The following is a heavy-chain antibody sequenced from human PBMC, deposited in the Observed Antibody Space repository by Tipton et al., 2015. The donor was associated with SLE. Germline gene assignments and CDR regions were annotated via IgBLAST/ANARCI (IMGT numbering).Heavy chain of an antibody. CDR1: GGSVSSAGYS. D-gene: IGHD2-15*01. Sequence: TLFLTCAVSGGSVSSAGYSWNWFRQPPGKGLEWIGYIYHTGSTYYNPSLKSRVTISVDTSKNQFSLKLSSVTAADTAVYYCARDVGLIGSGHGYFDLWGRGTLVTVSS. CDR2: IYHTGST. J-gene: IGHJ2*01. CDR3: ARDVGLIGSGHGYFDL. V-gene: IGHV4-30-2*01.